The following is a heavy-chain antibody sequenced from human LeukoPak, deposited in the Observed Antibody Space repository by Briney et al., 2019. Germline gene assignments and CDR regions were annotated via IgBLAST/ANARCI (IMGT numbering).Heavy chain of an antibody. Sequence: ASVNVSCEASGYTFTSYGISWVRQAPGQGLEWMGWISAYNGNTNYAQKLQGRVTMTTDTSTSTAYMELRSLRSDDPAVYYCARDQSGWFGERTQDAFDIWGQGTMVTVSS. CDR2: ISAYNGNT. CDR1: GYTFTSYG. V-gene: IGHV1-18*01. J-gene: IGHJ3*02. D-gene: IGHD3-10*01. CDR3: ARDQSGWFGERTQDAFDI.